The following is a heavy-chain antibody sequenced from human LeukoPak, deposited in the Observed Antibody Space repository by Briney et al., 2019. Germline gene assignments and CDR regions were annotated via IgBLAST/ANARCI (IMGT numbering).Heavy chain of an antibody. CDR2: ISGSGGST. CDR1: GFTFSSYA. CDR3: ANLDIVVVPAAIGLDY. J-gene: IGHJ4*02. D-gene: IGHD2-2*02. Sequence: PGGSLRLSCAASGFTFSSYAMSWVRQAPGKGLEWVSDISGSGGSTYYADSVKGRFTISRDNSKNTLYLQMNSLRAEDTAVYYCANLDIVVVPAAIGLDYWGQGTLVTVSS. V-gene: IGHV3-23*01.